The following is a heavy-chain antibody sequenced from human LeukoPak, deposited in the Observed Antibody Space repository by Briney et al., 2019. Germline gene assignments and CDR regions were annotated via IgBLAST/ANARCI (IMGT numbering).Heavy chain of an antibody. Sequence: QTGGSLRLSCAASGFTVSGNYMSWVRQPPGKGLEWVSVIYSGGTTYYADSVKGRFTISRDNSKNTLYLQMNSLRAEDTAVYFCARNGYSSGWYGAFDIWGQGTMVTVSS. CDR3: ARNGYSSGWYGAFDI. D-gene: IGHD6-19*01. J-gene: IGHJ3*02. CDR1: GFTVSGNY. V-gene: IGHV3-53*01. CDR2: IYSGGTT.